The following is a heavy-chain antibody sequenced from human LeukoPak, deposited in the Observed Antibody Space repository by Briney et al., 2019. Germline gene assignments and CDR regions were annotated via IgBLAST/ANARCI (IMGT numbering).Heavy chain of an antibody. V-gene: IGHV1-69*13. Sequence: SVKVSCKASGGTFSNYAISWVRQATGQGLEWMGGIIPIFGTANYAQKFQGRVTITADESTTTAYMELSSLRSEDTAVYYCASGSDSSSWFRWFDPWGQGTLVTVSS. CDR2: IIPIFGTA. J-gene: IGHJ5*02. CDR1: GGTFSNYA. D-gene: IGHD6-13*01. CDR3: ASGSDSSSWFRWFDP.